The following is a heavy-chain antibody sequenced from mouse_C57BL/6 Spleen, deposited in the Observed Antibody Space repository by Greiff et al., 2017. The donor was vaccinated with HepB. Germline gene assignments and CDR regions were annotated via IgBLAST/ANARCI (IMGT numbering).Heavy chain of an antibody. J-gene: IGHJ4*01. CDR2: INPNNGGT. Sequence: EVQLQQSGPELVKPGASVKISCKASGYTFTDYYMNWVKQSHGKSLEWIGDINPNNGGTSYNQKFKGKATLTVDKSSSTAYMELRSLTSEDSAVYYCARGEFITTVVDNYYAMDYWGQGTSVTVSS. CDR3: ARGEFITTVVDNYYAMDY. V-gene: IGHV1-26*01. CDR1: GYTFTDYY. D-gene: IGHD1-1*01.